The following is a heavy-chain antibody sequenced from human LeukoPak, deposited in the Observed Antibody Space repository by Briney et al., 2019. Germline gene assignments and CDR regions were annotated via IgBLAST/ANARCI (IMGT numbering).Heavy chain of an antibody. CDR2: INPNSGGT. V-gene: IGHV1-2*02. D-gene: IGHD1-20*01. CDR1: GYTFTGYY. J-gene: IGHJ3*01. CDR3: ARVFLTGTSIDAFDV. Sequence: GASVKVSCKSSGYTFTGYYLHWVRQAPGQGLEWMGWINPNSGGTNFAPKFQGRVTMTRDTSINTAYVELSRLRSDDTAVYYCARVFLTGTSIDAFDVWGQGTMITVSS.